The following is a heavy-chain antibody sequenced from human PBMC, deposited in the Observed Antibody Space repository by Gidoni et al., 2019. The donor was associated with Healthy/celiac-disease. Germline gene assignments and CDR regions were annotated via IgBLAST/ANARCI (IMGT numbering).Heavy chain of an antibody. J-gene: IGHJ6*02. CDR2: INSDGSST. Sequence: GLVWVSRINSDGSSTSYADSVKGRFTISRDNAKNTLYLQMNSLRAEDTAVYYCASEIEYYGSGSYFRDYYGMDVWGQGTTVTVSS. V-gene: IGHV3-74*01. D-gene: IGHD3-10*01. CDR3: ASEIEYYGSGSYFRDYYGMDV.